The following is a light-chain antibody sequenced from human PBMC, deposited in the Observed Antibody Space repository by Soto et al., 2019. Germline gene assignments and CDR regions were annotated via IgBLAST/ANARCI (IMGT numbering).Light chain of an antibody. CDR2: EVS. CDR3: SSYTSSGTLV. V-gene: IGLV2-14*01. J-gene: IGLJ2*01. Sequence: QSALTQPASVSGSPGQSITISCTGTSSDVGGYNYVSWYQQHPGKAPKLMIYEVSNRPSGVSNRFSGSKSGNTASLTISGLQAEDEADYYCSSYTSSGTLVFGGGTK. CDR1: SSDVGGYNY.